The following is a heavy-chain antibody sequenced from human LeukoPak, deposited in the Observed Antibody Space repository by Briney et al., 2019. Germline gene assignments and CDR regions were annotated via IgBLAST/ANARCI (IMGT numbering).Heavy chain of an antibody. J-gene: IGHJ6*02. CDR1: GYTFTGYY. V-gene: IGHV1-2*06. D-gene: IGHD2-8*01. CDR2: INPNSGGT. Sequence: AAVKVSCKASGYTFTGYYMHWVRQAPGQVLEWMGRINPNSGGTNYAQKFQGRVTMTRDTSISTAYMELSRLRSDDTAVYYCARDRSLIIKDYYYYGMDVWGQGTTVTVSS. CDR3: ARDRSLIIKDYYYYGMDV.